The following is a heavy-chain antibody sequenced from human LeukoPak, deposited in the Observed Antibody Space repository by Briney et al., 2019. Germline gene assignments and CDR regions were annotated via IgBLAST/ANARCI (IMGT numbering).Heavy chain of an antibody. D-gene: IGHD3-10*01. Sequence: SETLSLTCAVSGYSISSGYYCGWIRQPPGKGLEWIGSIYHSGSTYYNPSLKSRVTISVDTSKNQFSPKLSSVTAADTAVYYCARHGVGLGYFDYWGQGTLVTVSS. CDR3: ARHGVGLGYFDY. J-gene: IGHJ4*02. CDR1: GYSISSGYY. V-gene: IGHV4-38-2*01. CDR2: IYHSGST.